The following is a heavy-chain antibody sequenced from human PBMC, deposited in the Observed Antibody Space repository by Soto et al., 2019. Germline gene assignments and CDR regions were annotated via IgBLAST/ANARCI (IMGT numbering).Heavy chain of an antibody. CDR2: IYNDGTT. D-gene: IGHD3-10*01. J-gene: IGHJ6*02. CDR3: VRPLPSGQTHARDV. V-gene: IGHV3-53*01. CDR1: GLPVAGSY. Sequence: GSLGLSCVASGLPVAGSYMAWVRQAPGKGLEWASVIYNDGTTYYSQSVEGRFTISRDTSKNTLYLQMDRLRDEDTAVYYCVRPLPSGQTHARDVWGQGTTVTVSS.